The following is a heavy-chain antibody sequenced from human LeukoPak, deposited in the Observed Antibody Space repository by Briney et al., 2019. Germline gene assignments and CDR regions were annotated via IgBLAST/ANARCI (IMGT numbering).Heavy chain of an antibody. Sequence: GGSLRLSCAASGFTFSSYAMHWVRQAPGKGLEWVAVISYDGGNKYYADSVKGRFTISRDNSKNTLYLQMNSLRAEDTAVYYCARSPYSSSWFFDYWGQGTLVTVSS. CDR1: GFTFSSYA. J-gene: IGHJ4*02. D-gene: IGHD6-13*01. CDR3: ARSPYSSSWFFDY. V-gene: IGHV3-30-3*01. CDR2: ISYDGGNK.